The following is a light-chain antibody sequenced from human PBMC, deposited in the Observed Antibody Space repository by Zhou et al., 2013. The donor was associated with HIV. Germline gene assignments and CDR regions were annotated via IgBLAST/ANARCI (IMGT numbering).Light chain of an antibody. CDR1: QXISSY. CDR3: QQSYSTPRT. CDR2: AAS. Sequence: DIQMTQSPSSLSASVGDRVTITCRASQXISSYLNWYXQKPGKAPKLLIYAASSLQSGVPSRFSGSGSGTDFTLTISSLQPEDFATYYCQQSYSTPRTFGQGTKLEIK. V-gene: IGKV1-39*01. J-gene: IGKJ2*01.